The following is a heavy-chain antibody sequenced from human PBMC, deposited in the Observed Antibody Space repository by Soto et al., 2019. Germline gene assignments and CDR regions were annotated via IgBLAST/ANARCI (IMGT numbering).Heavy chain of an antibody. D-gene: IGHD1-26*01. V-gene: IGHV3-23*01. Sequence: GGSLRLSCAAPGLTFTSYAMSWVRQAPGKGLEWVSLISGSGYSTYYADSVKGRFTISRDNSKNTLYLQMNSLRAEDTAIYYCAKDEGSGSYPDYWGQGTLVTVSS. CDR1: GLTFTSYA. CDR2: ISGSGYST. CDR3: AKDEGSGSYPDY. J-gene: IGHJ4*02.